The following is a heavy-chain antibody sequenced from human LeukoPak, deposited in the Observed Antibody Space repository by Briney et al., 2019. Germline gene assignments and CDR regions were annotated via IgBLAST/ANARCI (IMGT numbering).Heavy chain of an antibody. Sequence: GGSLRLSCAASAFTFSNYAMSWVRQAPGKGLESVSAISGSGDSTYYVDSVKGRFTISRDNSKNTLYLQMNSLRAEDTAVYYCAKSTTYGDSYFDYWGQGTLVTVSP. D-gene: IGHD4-17*01. J-gene: IGHJ4*02. CDR3: AKSTTYGDSYFDY. CDR2: ISGSGDST. CDR1: AFTFSNYA. V-gene: IGHV3-23*01.